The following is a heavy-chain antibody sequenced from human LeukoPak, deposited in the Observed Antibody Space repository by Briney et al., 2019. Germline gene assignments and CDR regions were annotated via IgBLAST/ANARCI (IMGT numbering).Heavy chain of an antibody. J-gene: IGHJ6*03. CDR2: ISAYNGNT. D-gene: IGHD2-2*01. V-gene: IGHV1-18*01. Sequence: ASVKVSCKASGYTFTSYGISWVRQAPGQGLEWMGWISAYNGNTNYAQKLQGRVTMTTDTSTSTAYMELRSLRSDDTAVYYCARGYQLTGRYYYYMDVWXKGTTVTVSS. CDR1: GYTFTSYG. CDR3: ARGYQLTGRYYYYMDV.